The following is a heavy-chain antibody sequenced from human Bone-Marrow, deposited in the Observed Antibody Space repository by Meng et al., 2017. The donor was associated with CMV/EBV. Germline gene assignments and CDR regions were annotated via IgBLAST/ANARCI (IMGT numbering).Heavy chain of an antibody. CDR1: GYTFIDYY. V-gene: IGHV1-2*02. CDR3: ASGGRVGSSSIMDV. CDR2: INPNGGDT. J-gene: IGHJ6*02. D-gene: IGHD2-2*03. Sequence: ASVLVSCKTSGYTFIDYYMHWVRQAPGQGLEWLGWINPNGGDTNYAQKFQGRVTMTRDTSIDTAYMELSRLRSEDTAVYYCASGGRVGSSSIMDVWGQGTTVTVSS.